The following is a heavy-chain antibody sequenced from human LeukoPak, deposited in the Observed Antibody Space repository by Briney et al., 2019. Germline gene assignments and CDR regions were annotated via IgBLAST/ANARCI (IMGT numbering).Heavy chain of an antibody. CDR1: GFTVSSNY. CDR3: ARSDSSSWYFHGMDV. D-gene: IGHD6-13*01. Sequence: GGSLRLSCAASGFTVSSNYMSWVRQAPRKGLEWVSVIYSGGSTYYADSVKGRFTISRDNSKNTLYLQMNSLRAEDTAVYYCARSDSSSWYFHGMDVWGKGTTVTVSS. CDR2: IYSGGST. V-gene: IGHV3-53*01. J-gene: IGHJ6*04.